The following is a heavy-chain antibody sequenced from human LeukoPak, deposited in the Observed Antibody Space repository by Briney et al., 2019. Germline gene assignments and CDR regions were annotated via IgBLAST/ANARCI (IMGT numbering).Heavy chain of an antibody. CDR3: ARGVTMVRGVTSTGNWFDP. CDR1: GGTFSSYA. J-gene: IGHJ5*02. V-gene: IGHV1-69*01. Sequence: SVKVSCKASGGTFSSYAISWVRQAPGQGLEWMGGIIPIFGTANYAQKFQGRVTITADESTSTAYMELGSLRSEDTAVYYCARGVTMVRGVTSTGNWFDPWGQGTLVTVSS. D-gene: IGHD3-10*01. CDR2: IIPIFGTA.